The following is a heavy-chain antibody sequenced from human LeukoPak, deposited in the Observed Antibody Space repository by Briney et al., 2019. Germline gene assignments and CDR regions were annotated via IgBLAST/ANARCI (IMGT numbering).Heavy chain of an antibody. CDR1: GGSISSDY. D-gene: IGHD6-13*01. CDR3: AREKSSWSGLDAFDI. V-gene: IGHV4-4*07. Sequence: PSETPSLTCTVSGGSISSDYWSWIRQPAGKGLEWIGRINISGSTNYNPSLKSRVTMSVDTSKNQFSLKLSSVTAADTAVYYCAREKSSWSGLDAFDIWGQGTMVTVSS. J-gene: IGHJ3*02. CDR2: INISGST.